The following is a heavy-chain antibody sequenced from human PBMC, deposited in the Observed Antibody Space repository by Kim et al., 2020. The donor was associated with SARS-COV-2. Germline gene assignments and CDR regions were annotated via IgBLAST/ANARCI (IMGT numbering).Heavy chain of an antibody. J-gene: IGHJ4*02. V-gene: IGHV3-53*04. CDR3: ARHPRGVGPPATDPYYFDY. CDR1: GFTVSSNY. D-gene: IGHD2-15*01. CDR2: IYSGGST. Sequence: GGSLRLSCAASGFTVSSNYMSWVRQAPGKGLEWVSVIYSGGSTYYADSVKGRFTISRHNSKNTLYLQMNSLRAEDTAVYYCARHPRGVGPPATDPYYFDYWGQGTLVTVSS.